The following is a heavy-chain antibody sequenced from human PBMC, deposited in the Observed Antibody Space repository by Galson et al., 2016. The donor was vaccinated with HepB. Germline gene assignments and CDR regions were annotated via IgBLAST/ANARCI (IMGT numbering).Heavy chain of an antibody. CDR2: ISRSGDST. CDR3: VQGSTAPAV. J-gene: IGHJ6*04. Sequence: LSLSCAASGFTFRDYGMTWVRQAPGKGLEVVSSISRSGDSTDYADSVQGRFTISRDNSKNTLSLQMNSLRVDDTAVYYCVQGSTAPAVWGKGTTVTVSS. D-gene: IGHD1-26*01. V-gene: IGHV3-23*01. CDR1: GFTFRDYG.